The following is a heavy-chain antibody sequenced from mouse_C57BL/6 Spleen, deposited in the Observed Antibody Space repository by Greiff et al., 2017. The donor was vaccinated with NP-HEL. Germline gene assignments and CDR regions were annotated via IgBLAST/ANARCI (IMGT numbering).Heavy chain of an antibody. CDR2: IDPSDSET. CDR3: ARTYYGSSGFAY. Sequence: VQLQQSGAELVRPGSSVKLSCKASGYTFTSYWMHWVKQRPIQGLEWIGNIDPSDSETHYNQKFKDKATLTVDKSSSTAYMQLSSLTSEDSAVYYWARTYYGSSGFAYWGQGTLVTVSA. CDR1: GYTFTSYW. D-gene: IGHD1-1*01. J-gene: IGHJ3*01. V-gene: IGHV1-52*01.